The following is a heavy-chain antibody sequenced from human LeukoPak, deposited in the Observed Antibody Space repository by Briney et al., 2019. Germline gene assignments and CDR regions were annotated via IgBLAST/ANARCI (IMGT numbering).Heavy chain of an antibody. Sequence: GGSPRLSCAASGFTFSNYAMSWVRQAPGKGLEWVANIKQDGSEKDYVDFLKGRFTISRDNAKNSVYLQLSSLRAEDTAVYHCARIGYRSSSFDYWGRGTLVTVSS. V-gene: IGHV3-7*01. CDR1: GFTFSNYA. J-gene: IGHJ4*02. D-gene: IGHD6-13*01. CDR2: IKQDGSEK. CDR3: ARIGYRSSSFDY.